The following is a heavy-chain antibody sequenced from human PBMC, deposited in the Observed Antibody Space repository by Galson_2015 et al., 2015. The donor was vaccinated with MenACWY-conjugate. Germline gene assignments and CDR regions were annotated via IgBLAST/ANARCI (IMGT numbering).Heavy chain of an antibody. CDR2: INPNSGGT. Sequence: SVKVSCKASGYTFTGYYMHWVRQAPGQGLEWMGWINPNSGGTNYAQKFQGWVTMTRDTSISTAYMELSRLRSDDTAVYYCARGGYSGYGRGFDYYYYGTDVWGQGTTVTVSS. CDR1: GYTFTGYY. V-gene: IGHV1-2*04. D-gene: IGHD5-12*01. CDR3: ARGGYSGYGRGFDYYYYGTDV. J-gene: IGHJ6*02.